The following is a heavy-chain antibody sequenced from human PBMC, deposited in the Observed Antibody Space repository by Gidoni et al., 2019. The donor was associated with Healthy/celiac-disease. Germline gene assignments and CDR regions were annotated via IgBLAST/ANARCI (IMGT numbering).Heavy chain of an antibody. Sequence: QVQLQESGPGLVKPSQTLSPTCTVSGGSISSGGYYWSWIRQHPGKGLEWIGYIYYSGSTYYNPSLKSRVTISVDTSKNQFSLKLSSVTAADTAVYYCARDRRYCSGGSCYSGTFDYWGQGTLVTVSS. V-gene: IGHV4-31*03. CDR3: ARDRRYCSGGSCYSGTFDY. J-gene: IGHJ4*02. CDR1: GGSISSGGYY. CDR2: IYYSGST. D-gene: IGHD2-15*01.